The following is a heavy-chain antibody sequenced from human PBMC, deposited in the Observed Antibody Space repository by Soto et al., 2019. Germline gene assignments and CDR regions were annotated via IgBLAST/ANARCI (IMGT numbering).Heavy chain of an antibody. CDR1: GFTFSNHA. V-gene: IGHV3-23*01. Sequence: EVELLEAGGGLVQPGGSLRLSCAASGFTFSNHAMSWVRQAPGKGLEWVSSISGSGSSTYYAGSVQGRFTVSRDNSKTTLYLLMNSLRAEETALYYCAKEPQMSAGYGMDVWGQGTTVTVSS. J-gene: IGHJ6*02. CDR2: ISGSGSST. D-gene: IGHD6-13*01. CDR3: AKEPQMSAGYGMDV.